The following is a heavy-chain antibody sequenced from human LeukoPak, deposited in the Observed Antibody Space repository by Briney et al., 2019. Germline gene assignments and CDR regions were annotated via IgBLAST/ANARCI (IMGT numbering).Heavy chain of an antibody. CDR1: GGSISSYY. D-gene: IGHD3-3*01. CDR3: ARDRGDYDFWSGYDY. J-gene: IGHJ4*02. CDR2: IYYSGST. V-gene: IGHV4-59*01. Sequence: SETLSLTCTVSGGSISSYYWSWIRQPPGKGLDWIGYIYYSGSTNYNPSLKSRVTISVDTSKNQFSLKLSSVTAADTAVYYCARDRGDYDFWSGYDYWGQGTLVTVSS.